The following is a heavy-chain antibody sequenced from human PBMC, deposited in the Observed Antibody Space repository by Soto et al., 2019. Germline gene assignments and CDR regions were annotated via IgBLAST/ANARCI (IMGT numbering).Heavy chain of an antibody. V-gene: IGHV3-48*02. Sequence: GGSLRLSCAASGFTFSSYSMNWVRQAPGKGLEWVSYISSSSSTIYYADSVRGRFTISRDNAKNSLYLQMNSLRDEDTAVYYCARNLPQYSSSWYTGKIPQYGMDVWGQWTTVTVSS. CDR2: ISSSSSTI. D-gene: IGHD6-13*01. CDR1: GFTFSSYS. CDR3: ARNLPQYSSSWYTGKIPQYGMDV. J-gene: IGHJ6*02.